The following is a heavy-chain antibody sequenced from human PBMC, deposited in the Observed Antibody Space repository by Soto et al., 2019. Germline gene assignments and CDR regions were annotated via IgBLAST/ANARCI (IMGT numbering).Heavy chain of an antibody. Sequence: SETLSLTCTVSGGSFTNNCWTWIRQPPGKGLEWIGCVCYNGITNSNPSLKSRVTISVDTSRNRVSLKLTSVTAADTAVYYCGRLQNFINWCFDSWGQGALVTVSS. CDR1: GGSFTNNC. D-gene: IGHD2-15*01. V-gene: IGHV4-59*08. CDR2: VCYNGIT. CDR3: GRLQNFINWCFDS. J-gene: IGHJ4*02.